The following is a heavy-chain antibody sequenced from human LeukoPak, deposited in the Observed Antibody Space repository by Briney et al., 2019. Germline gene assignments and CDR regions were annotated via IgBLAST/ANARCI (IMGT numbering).Heavy chain of an antibody. Sequence: GASVKVSCKASGGTFSSYAISWVRQAPGQGLEWMGGIIPIFGTANYAQKFQGRVTITADESTSTAYMELSSLRSEDTAVYYCARRIVGAQASAFDIWGQGTMVTVSS. CDR1: GGTFSSYA. D-gene: IGHD1-26*01. V-gene: IGHV1-69*13. CDR3: ARRIVGAQASAFDI. J-gene: IGHJ3*02. CDR2: IIPIFGTA.